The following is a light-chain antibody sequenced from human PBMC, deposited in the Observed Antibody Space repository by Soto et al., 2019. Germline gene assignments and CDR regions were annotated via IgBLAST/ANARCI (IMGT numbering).Light chain of an antibody. V-gene: IGLV2-8*01. CDR2: EVS. CDR1: SSDIGGYNY. Sequence: SVLTQAPSASGSHVQSVTITCTETSSDIGGYNYVSWYQQHPGKAPKLIIYEVSKRPSGVPDRFSGSKSGNTASLTVSGLQAEDEADYYCNSYAGSSNYVFGTGTKVTVL. J-gene: IGLJ1*01. CDR3: NSYAGSSNYV.